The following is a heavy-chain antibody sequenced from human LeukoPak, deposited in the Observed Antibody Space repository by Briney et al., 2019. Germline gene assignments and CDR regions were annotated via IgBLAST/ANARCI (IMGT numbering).Heavy chain of an antibody. CDR1: GFTFDDYA. V-gene: IGHV3-9*01. Sequence: GRSLRLSCAASGFTFDDYAMHWVRQAPGKGLEWVSGISWNSGSIVYADSVKGRFTISRDNAKNCLYLQMTSLRAEDTALYYCAKDPARFPPGPDYWGQGTLVTVSS. CDR2: ISWNSGSI. J-gene: IGHJ4*02. CDR3: AKDPARFPPGPDY. D-gene: IGHD3-10*01.